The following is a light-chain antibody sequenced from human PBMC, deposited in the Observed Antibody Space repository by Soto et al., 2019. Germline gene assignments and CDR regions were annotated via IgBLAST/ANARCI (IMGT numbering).Light chain of an antibody. V-gene: IGLV2-11*01. CDR3: CSFAGSYTV. CDR1: RRDLGAYNY. CDR2: DVN. J-gene: IGLJ2*01. Sequence: QSALIQPRSVSGSPGQSVTISCTGTRRDLGAYNYVSWYQQHPGKAPKLMIYDVNRRPSGVPDRFSGSKSGNTASLTISGLQAEDEDDYYCCSFAGSYTVFGGGTKLTVL.